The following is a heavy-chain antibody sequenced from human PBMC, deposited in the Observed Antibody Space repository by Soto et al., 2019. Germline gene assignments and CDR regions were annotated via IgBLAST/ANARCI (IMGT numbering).Heavy chain of an antibody. Sequence: EVQLVESGGGLVQPGGSLRLSCGASGFTFSNYWMSWVRQAPGKGLKWVANIKPDGSESYYVDSVKGRFTISRDNAINSLFLQMNSLSAEDTGDYYCARVGGQWPYDYWGQGTLVTVSS. V-gene: IGHV3-7*01. CDR1: GFTFSNYW. CDR3: ARVGGQWPYDY. J-gene: IGHJ4*02. CDR2: IKPDGSES. D-gene: IGHD6-19*01.